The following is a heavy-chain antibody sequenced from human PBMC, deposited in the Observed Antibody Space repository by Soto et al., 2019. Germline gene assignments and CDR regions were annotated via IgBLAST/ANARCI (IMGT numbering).Heavy chain of an antibody. CDR2: IYYSGST. CDR1: GGSISSYY. D-gene: IGHD2-2*02. Sequence: SETLSLTCTVSGGSISSYYWSWIRQPPGKGLEWIGYIYYSGSTNYNPSLKSRVTISVDTSKNQFSLKLSSVTAADTAVYYCAREGGGIVPAAIAYPYNWFDPWGQGTLVTVSS. V-gene: IGHV4-59*12. CDR3: AREGGGIVPAAIAYPYNWFDP. J-gene: IGHJ5*02.